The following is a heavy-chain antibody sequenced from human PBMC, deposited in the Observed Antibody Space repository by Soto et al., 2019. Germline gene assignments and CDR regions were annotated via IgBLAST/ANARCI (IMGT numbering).Heavy chain of an antibody. V-gene: IGHV3-23*01. CDR1: TFTFSDYA. Sequence: VGSLRLSCAASTFTFSDYAMNWVRQVPGKGLEWVSQITAGGNTYYADSVKGRFTISRDNSKNTLYLQMNSLRADDTAVYYCAKGPTATTTRADYWGQGILVTSPQ. CDR2: ITAGGNT. J-gene: IGHJ4*02. CDR3: AKGPTATTTRADY. D-gene: IGHD1-1*01.